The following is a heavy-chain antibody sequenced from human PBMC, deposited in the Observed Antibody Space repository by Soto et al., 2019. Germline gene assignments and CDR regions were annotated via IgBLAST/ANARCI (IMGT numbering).Heavy chain of an antibody. CDR3: ATDKKGRRSSGFYCDY. CDR2: ISWDGVLR. Sequence: GGSLRLSCAASGFTFGDYTMHWVRQTPEKGLEWVSLISWDGVLRFYADSVEGRFTISRDNSKNSLYLQMSSLRTEDTALYYCATDKKGRRSSGFYCDYWGQGTQVTVSS. V-gene: IGHV3-43*01. D-gene: IGHD3-22*01. CDR1: GFTFGDYT. J-gene: IGHJ4*02.